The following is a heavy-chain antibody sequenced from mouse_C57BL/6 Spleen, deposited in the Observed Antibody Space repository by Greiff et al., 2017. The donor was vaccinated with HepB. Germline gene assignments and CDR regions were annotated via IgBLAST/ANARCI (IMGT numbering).Heavy chain of an antibody. J-gene: IGHJ1*03. V-gene: IGHV1-82*01. CDR1: GYAFSSSW. CDR3: ARDGSSDERDVDD. CDR2: IYPGDGGT. Sequence: QVQLQQSGPELVQPGASVKISCKASGYAFSSSWMNWVKQRPGKGLEWIGRIYPGDGGTNYNGKFKGKATLTADKSSSTAYMQLSSLTSEDSAVYVGARDGSSDERDVDDGGTGTTVTVSS. D-gene: IGHD1-1*01.